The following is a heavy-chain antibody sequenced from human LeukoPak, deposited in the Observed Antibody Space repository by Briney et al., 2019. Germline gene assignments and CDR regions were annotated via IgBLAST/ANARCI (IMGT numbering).Heavy chain of an antibody. CDR2: CHYSGDT. J-gene: IGHJ3*02. CDR3: ARSASSTSRSAFDI. CDR1: GGSISSNY. V-gene: IGHV4-59*13. Sequence: SETLSLTCALSGGSISSNYWSWLRQPPGKGLEWIGYCHYSGDTNYNPSLKSRATISVDMSKNQFSLTLNSVTAADTAVYYCARSASSTSRSAFDIWGQGTRVTASS.